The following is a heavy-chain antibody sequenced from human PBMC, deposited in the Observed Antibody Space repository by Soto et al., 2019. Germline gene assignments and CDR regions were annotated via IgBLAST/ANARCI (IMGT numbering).Heavy chain of an antibody. J-gene: IGHJ4*02. CDR2: ISYDGSNK. D-gene: IGHD2-8*02. CDR3: ANIRNVVYVHNAY. CDR1: GFTFGSYG. V-gene: IGHV3-30*18. Sequence: PGGSLRLSCAASGFTFGSYGMHWVRQAPGKGLEWVAVISYDGSNKYYADSVRGRFAISRDNSNNMLYLQMNSLRAEDTAVYYCANIRNVVYVHNAYWGQGTLVTVSS.